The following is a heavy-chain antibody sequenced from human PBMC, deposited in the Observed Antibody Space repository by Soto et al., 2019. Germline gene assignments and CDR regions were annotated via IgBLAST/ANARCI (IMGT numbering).Heavy chain of an antibody. V-gene: IGHV1-69*12. D-gene: IGHD2-15*01. J-gene: IGHJ6*02. CDR3: ASSSGVSGGSCYSCDWYYYYGMDV. CDR2: IIPIFGTA. CDR1: GGTFSSYA. Sequence: QVQLVQSGAEVKKPGSSVKVSCKASGGTFSSYAISWVRQAPGQGLEWMGGIIPIFGTANYAQKFQGRVTINAYESTSTAYRELSSLRSEDTAVYYCASSSGVSGGSCYSCDWYYYYGMDVWGQGTTVTVSS.